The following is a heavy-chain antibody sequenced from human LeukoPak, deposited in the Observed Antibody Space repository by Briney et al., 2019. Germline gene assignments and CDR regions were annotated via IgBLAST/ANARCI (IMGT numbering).Heavy chain of an antibody. CDR3: ARGGRITIFGVVIAFDY. CDR1: GGSISSSNW. V-gene: IGHV4-4*02. CDR2: IYHSGST. Sequence: PSGTLSLTCAVSGGSISSSNWWSWVRQPPGKGLEWIGEIYHSGSTNYNPSLKSRVTISVDTSKNQFSLKLSSVTAADTAVYYCARGGRITIFGVVIAFDYWGQGTLVTVSS. D-gene: IGHD3-3*01. J-gene: IGHJ4*02.